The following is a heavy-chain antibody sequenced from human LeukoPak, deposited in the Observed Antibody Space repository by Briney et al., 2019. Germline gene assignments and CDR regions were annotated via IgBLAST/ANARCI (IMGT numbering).Heavy chain of an antibody. Sequence: GGSLRLSCAASGFTFRSYEMNWVRQAPGKGLEWVSYISSSGSTIYYADSVKGRFTISRDNAKNSLYLQMNSLRAEDAAVYYCARDGYSYGYGDYWGQGTLVTVSS. CDR2: ISSSGSTI. CDR1: GFTFRSYE. CDR3: ARDGYSYGYGDY. D-gene: IGHD5-18*01. J-gene: IGHJ4*02. V-gene: IGHV3-48*03.